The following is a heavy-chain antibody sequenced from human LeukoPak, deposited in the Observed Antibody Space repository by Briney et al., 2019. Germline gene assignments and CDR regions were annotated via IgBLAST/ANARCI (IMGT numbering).Heavy chain of an antibody. CDR3: ARGRSNYYGMDV. CDR1: GDSVGSSGYY. V-gene: IGHV4-39*02. Sequence: SETLSLTCAVSGDSVGSSGYYWGWIRQPPGKGLEWIGSIHYSGSTYYNPSLKSRLTMSVDTSKNQFSLKLTSVTAADTAVYYCARGRSNYYGMDVWGQGTTVTVSS. D-gene: IGHD1-26*01. CDR2: IHYSGST. J-gene: IGHJ6*02.